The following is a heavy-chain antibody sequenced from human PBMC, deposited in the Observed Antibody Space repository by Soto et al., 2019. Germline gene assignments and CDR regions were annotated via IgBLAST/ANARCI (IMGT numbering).Heavy chain of an antibody. CDR3: VTDYDAKGWRTY. V-gene: IGHV3-7*04. J-gene: IGHJ4*02. CDR1: GFSFTSYW. D-gene: IGHD3-16*01. Sequence: EVQLVESGGGLVQPGGSLRLSCAASGFSFTSYWMDWVRQAPGKGLEWVAMINEDGSEKYYVDSVKGRFTISRDNAKNSLYLEMGSLRAEDTAVYYCVTDYDAKGWRTYWGQGNLVTVSS. CDR2: INEDGSEK.